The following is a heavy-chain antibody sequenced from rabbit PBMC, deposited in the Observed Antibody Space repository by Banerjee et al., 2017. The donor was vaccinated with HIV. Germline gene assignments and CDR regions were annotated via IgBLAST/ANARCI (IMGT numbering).Heavy chain of an antibody. CDR3: VRVGYTYGYAGYAIATFNL. CDR1: GFTISSSYW. D-gene: IGHD6-1*01. V-gene: IGHV1S40*01. Sequence: QSLEESGGGPVKPGASLTLTCTASGFTISSSYWICWVRQPPGKGLEYSACIYADDTNSAYYASWAKGRFTISKTSSTTVTLQMTSLTAADTATYFCVRVGYTYGYAGYAIATFNLWGQGTLVTVS. CDR2: IYADDTNSA. J-gene: IGHJ4*01.